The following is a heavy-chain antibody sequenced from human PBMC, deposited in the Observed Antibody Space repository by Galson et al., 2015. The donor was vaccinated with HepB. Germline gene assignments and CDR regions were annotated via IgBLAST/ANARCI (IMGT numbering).Heavy chain of an antibody. Sequence: SLRLSCAASGFTFSKSVMSWVRQAPGKGLEWVSSISDNGRSTYYADTVRGRFTISRDNSKSTVYVQMNSLRAEDTAMYYCAKEDGDSTYYSYFYAMDVWGQGTTVTVSS. CDR1: GFTFSKSV. CDR2: ISDNGRST. D-gene: IGHD2-21*02. CDR3: AKEDGDSTYYSYFYAMDV. V-gene: IGHV3-23*01. J-gene: IGHJ6*02.